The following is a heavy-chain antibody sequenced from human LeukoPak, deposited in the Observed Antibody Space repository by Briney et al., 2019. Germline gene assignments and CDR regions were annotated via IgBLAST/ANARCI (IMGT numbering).Heavy chain of an antibody. J-gene: IGHJ5*02. Sequence: PSETLSLTCTVSGGSISSPNYYWAWVRQPPGKGQEWIGSISYSVSAHYYPSLKSRVTISIDMSKNQFSLKLSSVTAADTAVYYCARAFPTAMPNRAGLWFDPWGQGTLVTVSS. CDR3: ARAFPTAMPNRAGLWFDP. CDR1: GGSISSPNYY. CDR2: ISYSVSA. D-gene: IGHD5-18*01. V-gene: IGHV4-39*01.